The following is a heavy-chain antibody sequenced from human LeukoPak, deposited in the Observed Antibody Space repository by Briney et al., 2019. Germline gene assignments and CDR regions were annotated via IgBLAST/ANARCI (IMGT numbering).Heavy chain of an antibody. D-gene: IGHD6-13*01. J-gene: IGHJ6*03. CDR2: INHSGST. CDR1: GGSFSGYY. CDR3: ARDGTPGYSSSWSTNYYYYYYMDV. V-gene: IGHV4-34*01. Sequence: SETLSLTCAVYGGSFSGYYWSWIRQPPGKGLEWIGEINHSGSTNYNPSLKSRVTISVDTSKNQFSLKLSSVTAADTAVYYCARDGTPGYSSSWSTNYYYYYYMDVWGKGTTVTVSS.